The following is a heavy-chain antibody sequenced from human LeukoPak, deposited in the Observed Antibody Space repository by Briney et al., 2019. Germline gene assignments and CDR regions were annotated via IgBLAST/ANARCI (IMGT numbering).Heavy chain of an antibody. V-gene: IGHV3-11*01. CDR2: ISNSGNTI. J-gene: IGHJ4*02. D-gene: IGHD3-16*01. Sequence: GGSLRLSCAASGFTFGDYYMTWIRQAPGKGLEWVSYISNSGNTIKEADSVKGRFTISRDNAQNSLFLQMKSLRAEDTAVYYCARYRVITNDYFDSWGQGTLVTVS. CDR1: GFTFGDYY. CDR3: ARYRVITNDYFDS.